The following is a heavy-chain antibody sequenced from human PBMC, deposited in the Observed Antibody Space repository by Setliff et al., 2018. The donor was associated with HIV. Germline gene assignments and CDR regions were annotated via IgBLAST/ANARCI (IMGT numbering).Heavy chain of an antibody. V-gene: IGHV4-59*11. D-gene: IGHD1-20*01. CDR3: AGLTGTDFDY. Sequence: SETLSLTCTVSGGSISSHYWSWIRQPPGKGLEWIGEVHHSGSTNYNPSLKSRVTISVDTSRNQFSLKLSSVTAADTAVYYCAGLTGTDFDYWGQGTLVTVSS. J-gene: IGHJ4*02. CDR2: VHHSGST. CDR1: GGSISSHY.